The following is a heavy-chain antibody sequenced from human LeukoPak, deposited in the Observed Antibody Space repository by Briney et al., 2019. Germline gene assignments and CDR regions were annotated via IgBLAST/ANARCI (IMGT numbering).Heavy chain of an antibody. D-gene: IGHD3-22*01. V-gene: IGHV3-23*01. CDR3: AKTLDSSGYYYYEKVQYFDY. Sequence: GGSLRLSCAASGFTFSSYAMSWVRQAPRKGLEWVSAISGSGGSTYYADSVKGRFTISRDNSKNTLYLQMNSLRAEDTAVYYCAKTLDSSGYYYYEKVQYFDYWGQGTLVTVSS. CDR1: GFTFSSYA. J-gene: IGHJ4*02. CDR2: ISGSGGST.